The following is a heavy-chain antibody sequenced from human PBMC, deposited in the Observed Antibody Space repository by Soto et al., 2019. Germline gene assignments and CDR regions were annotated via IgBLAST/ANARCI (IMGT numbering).Heavy chain of an antibody. CDR2: ISSSSTTI. J-gene: IGHJ5*02. CDR3: ARDKGWAVIGLNWFDP. V-gene: IGHV3-48*02. CDR1: GFTFSTFG. Sequence: GGSLRLSCAASGFTFSTFGMNWVRQAPGKGLEWISYISSSSTTIFYGGSVEGRFTVSRDNAENSLYLQMNSLRDEDTAVYYCARDKGWAVIGLNWFDPWGHGTLVTVSS. D-gene: IGHD2-21*01.